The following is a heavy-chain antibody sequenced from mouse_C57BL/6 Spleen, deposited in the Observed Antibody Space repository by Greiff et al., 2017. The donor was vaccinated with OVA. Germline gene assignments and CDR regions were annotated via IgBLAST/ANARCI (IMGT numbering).Heavy chain of an antibody. V-gene: IGHV1-54*01. Sequence: VQLQQSGAELVRPGTSVKVSCKASGYAFTNYLIEWVKQRPGQGLEWIGVINPGSGGTNYNEKFKGKATLTADKSSSTAYMQLSSLTSEDSAVYFCARWTPNSYYYAMDYWGQGTSVTVSS. CDR2: INPGSGGT. CDR1: GYAFTNYL. J-gene: IGHJ4*01. D-gene: IGHD3-3*01. CDR3: ARWTPNSYYYAMDY.